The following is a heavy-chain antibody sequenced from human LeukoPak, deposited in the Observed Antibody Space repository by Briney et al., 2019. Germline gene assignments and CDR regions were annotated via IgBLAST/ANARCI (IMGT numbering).Heavy chain of an antibody. CDR2: IYYSGIT. D-gene: IGHD6-13*01. CDR3: ARGGKQLAPLNWFDP. J-gene: IGHJ5*02. Sequence: PSQTLSLTCTVSGGSISSGGYYWRWIRQHPGKGLEWIEYIYYSGITYYNPSLKSRVTISVDTSKNQFSLKLSSVTAADTAVYYCARGGKQLAPLNWFDPWGQGTLVTVSS. CDR1: GGSISSGGYY. V-gene: IGHV4-31*03.